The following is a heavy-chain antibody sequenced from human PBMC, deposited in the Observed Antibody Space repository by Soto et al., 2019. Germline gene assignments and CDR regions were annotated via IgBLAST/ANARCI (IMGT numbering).Heavy chain of an antibody. J-gene: IGHJ6*02. D-gene: IGHD2-21*01. CDR1: GNSILSSKW. CDR2: IYHSGST. CDR3: AASCVGCGGFNYYGMDV. Sequence: SDTLCLTCAVPGNSILSSKWWGRVRQPPGKGLEWIGEIYHSGSTNYNPSLKSRVIISVDKSKNQFSLKLSSVTAADTAVYYCAASCVGCGGFNYYGMDVWGQGTTVS. V-gene: IGHV4-4*02.